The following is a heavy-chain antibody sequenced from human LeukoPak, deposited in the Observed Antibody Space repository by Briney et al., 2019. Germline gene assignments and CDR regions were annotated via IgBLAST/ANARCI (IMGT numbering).Heavy chain of an antibody. CDR3: ATRDQ. J-gene: IGHJ4*02. D-gene: IGHD5-24*01. CDR2: INHSGST. CDR1: GGSFSNYY. V-gene: IGHV4-34*01. Sequence: SETLSLTCAVYGGSFSNYYWSWIRQPPGKGLEWIGEINHSGSTNYNPSLQSRVTISVDTSKNQFSLKLSSVAAADTAVYYLATRDQWGQGTLVTVSS.